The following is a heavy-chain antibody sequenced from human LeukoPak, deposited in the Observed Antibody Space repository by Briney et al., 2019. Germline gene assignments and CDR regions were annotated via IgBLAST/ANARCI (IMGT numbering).Heavy chain of an antibody. CDR3: AKGDTQDNWYNYFAP. J-gene: IGHJ5*02. V-gene: IGHV3-23*01. Sequence: GGSLRHSCAASGFIISGYAISWVRQAPGKGLEWVSSISYSGDGTKYADSVKGRCTISREDSKNTLYLQMNSLRAEDTAVYYCAKGDTQDNWYNYFAPWGQGTLFTVSS. CDR2: ISYSGDGT. CDR1: GFIISGYA. D-gene: IGHD1-1*01.